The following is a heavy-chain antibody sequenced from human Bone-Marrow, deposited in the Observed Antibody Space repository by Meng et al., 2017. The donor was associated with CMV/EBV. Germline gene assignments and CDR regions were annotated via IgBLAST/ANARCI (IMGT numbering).Heavy chain of an antibody. CDR2: INPNSGDT. V-gene: IGHV1-2*02. D-gene: IGHD2-2*01. CDR3: ARRLMLGCSSTSYYGPSSPMDY. CDR1: GYTFNGYY. J-gene: IGHJ4*02. Sequence: ASVKVSCKASGYTFNGYYMHWVRQAPGQGLEWMGWINPNSGDTNYAQKFQGRVTMTRNTSISTAYMELSRRSSDDTAVYYCARRLMLGCSSTSYYGPSSPMDYWGQGTLVTVSS.